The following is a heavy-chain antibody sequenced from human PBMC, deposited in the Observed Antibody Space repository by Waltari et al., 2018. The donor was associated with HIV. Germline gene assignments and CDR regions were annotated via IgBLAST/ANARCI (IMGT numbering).Heavy chain of an antibody. D-gene: IGHD6-6*01. Sequence: EVQLVESGGGLVQPGGSLRVSCAAPGFTFSSYSMHWVRQAPGKGVGWVSYISSRSSTIYDANSGNGRFTISGDNAKNSLYLKMNSLRAEDTAVYYCARDHSSSSSNWFDPWGQGTLVTVSS. CDR2: ISSRSSTI. J-gene: IGHJ5*02. V-gene: IGHV3-48*04. CDR1: GFTFSSYS. CDR3: ARDHSSSSSNWFDP.